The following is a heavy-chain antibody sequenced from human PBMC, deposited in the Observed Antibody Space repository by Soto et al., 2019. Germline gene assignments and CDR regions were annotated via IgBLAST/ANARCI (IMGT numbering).Heavy chain of an antibody. Sequence: QLQLQESGPGLVKPSETLSLTCTVSGGSITSSSYYWGWIRQPPGKGLEWIGSIYYIGSTYYNPSLKSRVTISVDTSKNQFSLKLSSVTAADTAVYYCARHVPDCGGGRCYPAHYFDYWGQGTLVTVSS. V-gene: IGHV4-39*01. CDR2: IYYIGST. CDR1: GGSITSSSYY. D-gene: IGHD2-15*01. J-gene: IGHJ4*02. CDR3: ARHVPDCGGGRCYPAHYFDY.